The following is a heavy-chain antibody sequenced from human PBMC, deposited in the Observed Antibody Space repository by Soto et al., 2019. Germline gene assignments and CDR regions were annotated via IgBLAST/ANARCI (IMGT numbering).Heavy chain of an antibody. D-gene: IGHD3-10*01. CDR3: ESDPYYYASGY. CDR2: ISGGVETI. Sequence: GGSLRLSCAASGFIFSDLYMTWIRQAPGKGLEWLSYISGGVETIHYADSVKGRFTVSRDNARRSLYLQMNSLRADDTAVYYCESDPYYYASGYWGQGTLVTVSS. J-gene: IGHJ4*02. CDR1: GFIFSDLY. V-gene: IGHV3-11*01.